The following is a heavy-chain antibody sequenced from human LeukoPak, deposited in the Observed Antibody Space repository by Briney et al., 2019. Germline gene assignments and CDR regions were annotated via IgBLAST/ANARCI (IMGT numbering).Heavy chain of an antibody. D-gene: IGHD3-9*01. CDR3: AKDRTYYDILTGYSETAFDAFDI. Sequence: GGSLRLSCVASGFSFSKYSMNWVRQAPGKGLEWVAFIRYDGSNKYYADSVKGRFTISRDNSKNTLYLQMNSLRAEDTAVYYCAKDRTYYDILTGYSETAFDAFDIWGQGTMVTVSA. V-gene: IGHV3-30*02. CDR2: IRYDGSNK. J-gene: IGHJ3*02. CDR1: GFSFSKYS.